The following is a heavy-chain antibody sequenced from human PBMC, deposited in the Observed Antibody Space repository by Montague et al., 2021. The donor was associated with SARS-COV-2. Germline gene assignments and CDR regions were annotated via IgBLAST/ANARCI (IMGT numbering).Heavy chain of an antibody. J-gene: IGHJ4*02. D-gene: IGHD6-13*01. Sequence: SETLSLTCTVSGGSVSSGGYYWSWILQPPGKGLEWIGYIYYSGSTNYNPSLKSRVTISLDTSKNQFSLKLTSVTAADTAVYYCARVSLAAAATRRDYWGQGTLVTVSS. CDR1: GGSVSSGGYY. V-gene: IGHV4-61*08. CDR2: IYYSGST. CDR3: ARVSLAAAATRRDY.